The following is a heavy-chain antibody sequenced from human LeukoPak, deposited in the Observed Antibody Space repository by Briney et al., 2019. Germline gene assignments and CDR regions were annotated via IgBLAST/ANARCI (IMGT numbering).Heavy chain of an antibody. CDR3: ARGSGACYASGSYELYQLDH. CDR1: GASMTSFY. V-gene: IGHV4-59*08. J-gene: IGHJ4*02. CDR2: IDYSGNS. D-gene: IGHD3-10*01. Sequence: SETLSLTCTGSGASMTSFYWIWIRQPPGKALEWIGYIDYSGNSNCIPSLKSRVTISADTSKKQFSLKLTSVTAADTAVYYCARGSGACYASGSYELYQLDHWGQGTLVTVSS.